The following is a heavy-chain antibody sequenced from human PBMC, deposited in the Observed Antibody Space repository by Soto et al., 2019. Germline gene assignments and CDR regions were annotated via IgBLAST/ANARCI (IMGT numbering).Heavy chain of an antibody. J-gene: IGHJ4*02. CDR3: AHRQRTVYFDY. CDR1: GFSLSTSGVV. CDR2: IYWDDDK. V-gene: IGHV2-5*02. D-gene: IGHD4-17*01. Sequence: QITLKESGPTLVKHTQTLTLTCTFSGFSLSTSGVVVGWIRQPPGKALEWLALIYWDDDKRYSPSLKSRLTITEDTSKNQVVLTMTNMDPVDTATYYCAHRQRTVYFDYWGQGTLVTVSS.